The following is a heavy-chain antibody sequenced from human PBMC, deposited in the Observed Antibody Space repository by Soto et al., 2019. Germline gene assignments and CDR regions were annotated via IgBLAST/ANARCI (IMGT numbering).Heavy chain of an antibody. CDR3: ANDMATVTSNCFST. J-gene: IGHJ5*02. CDR2: ISGSGGST. CDR1: GFTVSSYA. V-gene: IGHV3-23*01. D-gene: IGHD4-17*01. Sequence: EVQLLESGGGLVQPGGSLRLSCAASGFTVSSYAMSWVRQAPGKGLEWVSAISGSGGSTYYAASVNGRFTFSRDNAKNPLYLQMNRLRAADTAVYYCANDMATVTSNCFSTWGQGNLVTVAA.